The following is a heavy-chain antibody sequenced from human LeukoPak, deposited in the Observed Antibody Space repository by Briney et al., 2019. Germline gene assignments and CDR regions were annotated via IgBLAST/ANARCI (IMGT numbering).Heavy chain of an antibody. CDR3: ARDLIVGAMLTPFYYYYGMDV. CDR2: ISAYNGNT. Sequence: ASVKVSCKASGYTFTSYGISWVRQAPGQGLEWMGWISAYNGNTNYAQKLQGRVTMTTDTSTSTAYMELRSLRSDDTAVYYCARDLIVGAMLTPFYYYYGMDVWGQGTTVTVPS. CDR1: GYTFTSYG. V-gene: IGHV1-18*01. D-gene: IGHD1-26*01. J-gene: IGHJ6*02.